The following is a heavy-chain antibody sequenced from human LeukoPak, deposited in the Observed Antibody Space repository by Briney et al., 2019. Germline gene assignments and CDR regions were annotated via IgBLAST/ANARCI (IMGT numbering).Heavy chain of an antibody. CDR2: IYYSGST. V-gene: IGHV4-31*03. CDR1: GGSISSGGYY. CDR3: AKGIDGDYDWWGSDY. J-gene: IGHJ4*02. Sequence: SQTLSLTCTVSGGSISSGGYYWSWIRQHPGKGLEWIGYIYYSGSTYYNPSLKSRVTISVDTSKNQFSLKLSSVTAADTAVYYCAKGIDGDYDWWGSDYWGQGTLVTVSS. D-gene: IGHD4-17*01.